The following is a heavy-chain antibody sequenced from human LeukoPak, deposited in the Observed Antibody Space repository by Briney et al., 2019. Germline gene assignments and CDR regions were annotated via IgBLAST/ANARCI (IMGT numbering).Heavy chain of an antibody. CDR3: ARAGITGTTDFDY. J-gene: IGHJ4*02. CDR1: GITFSTYA. D-gene: IGHD1-7*01. Sequence: GGSLRLSCVASGITFSTYAMHWVRQAPGKGLEWVAVISYDGSNKYYADSVKGRFTISRDNSKNTLYLQMNSLRAEDTAVYYCARAGITGTTDFDYWGQGTLVTVSS. V-gene: IGHV3-30-3*01. CDR2: ISYDGSNK.